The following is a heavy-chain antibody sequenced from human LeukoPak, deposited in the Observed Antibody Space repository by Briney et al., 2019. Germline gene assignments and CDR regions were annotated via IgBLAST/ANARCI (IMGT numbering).Heavy chain of an antibody. CDR3: ATAGYPNFDY. CDR2: IRYDGSNT. Sequence: GGSLRLSCAASGFTFSSYGMHWVRQAPGKGLEWVAFIRYDGSNTYYADSVKGRFTISRDNSKNTLYLQMNSLRAEDTAVYYCATAGYPNFDYWGQGTLVTVSS. CDR1: GFTFSSYG. V-gene: IGHV3-30*02. J-gene: IGHJ4*02. D-gene: IGHD6-25*01.